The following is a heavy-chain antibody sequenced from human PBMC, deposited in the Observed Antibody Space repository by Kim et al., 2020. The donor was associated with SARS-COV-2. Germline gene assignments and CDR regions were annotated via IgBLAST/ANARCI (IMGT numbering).Heavy chain of an antibody. J-gene: IGHJ4*02. Sequence: SETLSLTCAVYGGSFSGYYWSWIRQPPGKGLEWIGEINHSGSTNYNPSLKSRVTISVDTSKNQFSLKLSSVTAADTAVYYCARDRASSIAARFDYWGQGTLVTVSS. CDR3: ARDRASSIAARFDY. D-gene: IGHD6-6*01. CDR2: INHSGST. CDR1: GGSFSGYY. V-gene: IGHV4-34*01.